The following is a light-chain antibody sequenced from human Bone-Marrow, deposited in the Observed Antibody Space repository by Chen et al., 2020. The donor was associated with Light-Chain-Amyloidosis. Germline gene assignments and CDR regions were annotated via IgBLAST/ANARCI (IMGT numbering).Light chain of an antibody. CDR3: SSFTSSSSYV. Sequence: QSALTQPASVSGSPGQSITISCTGTSGDVGTYNYVSWYQQHPVKAPKVMIYAVSNRPSGVSNRFSGSKSVNTASLTISGLQAEDEADYYCSSFTSSSSYVFGPGTKVTVL. CDR2: AVS. V-gene: IGLV2-14*01. J-gene: IGLJ1*01. CDR1: SGDVGTYNY.